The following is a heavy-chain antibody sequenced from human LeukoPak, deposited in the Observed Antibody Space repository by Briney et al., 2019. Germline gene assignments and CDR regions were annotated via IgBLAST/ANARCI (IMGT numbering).Heavy chain of an antibody. V-gene: IGHV1-2*02. J-gene: IGHJ6*02. Sequence: GASVKVSCKASGYTFTGYYIHWVRQAPGQGLEWMGWINPNSGGTNYAQKFQGRVTMTRDTSISTAYMELSSLRSEDTAVYYCARWNGGLDVWGQGTTVTVSS. CDR3: ARWNGGLDV. D-gene: IGHD1-1*01. CDR1: GYTFTGYY. CDR2: INPNSGGT.